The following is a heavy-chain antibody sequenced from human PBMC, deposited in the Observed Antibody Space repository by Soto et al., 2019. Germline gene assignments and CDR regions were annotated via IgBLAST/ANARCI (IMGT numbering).Heavy chain of an antibody. CDR1: GFTFSSYD. CDR2: ISYDGSNK. J-gene: IGHJ4*02. Sequence: QVQLVESGGGVVKPGRSLRLSCAASGFTFSSYDMHWVRQAPGKGLEWVAVISYDGSNKYYADSVKGRFTISRDNSKNTLYLQMNSLRAEDTAVYYCAKVADDLIDYWGQGTLVTVSS. CDR3: AKVADDLIDY. D-gene: IGHD1-1*01. V-gene: IGHV3-30*18.